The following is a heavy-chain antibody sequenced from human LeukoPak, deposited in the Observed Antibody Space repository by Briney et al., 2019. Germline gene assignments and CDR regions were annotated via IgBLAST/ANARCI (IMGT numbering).Heavy chain of an antibody. CDR3: AKGPGELSFDY. J-gene: IGHJ4*02. D-gene: IGHD3-16*02. V-gene: IGHV3-74*01. CDR1: GFTLSSYW. Sequence: GGSLRLSCAASGFTLSSYWMHWVRQAPGKGLVWVSRINSDGSSISYADSVKGRFTISRDNAKNTLYLQMNSLRAEDTAVYYCAKGPGELSFDYWGQGTLVTVSS. CDR2: INSDGSSI.